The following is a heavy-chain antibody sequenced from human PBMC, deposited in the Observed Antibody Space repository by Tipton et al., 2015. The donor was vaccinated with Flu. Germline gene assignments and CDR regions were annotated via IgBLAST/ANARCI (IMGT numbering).Heavy chain of an antibody. J-gene: IGHJ4*02. CDR3: ATLTGDDY. CDR1: GFTFSAYA. CDR2: ISSRGDAI. D-gene: IGHD7-27*01. Sequence: SLRLSCAASGFTFSAYAMSWVRQAPGKGLEWVSYISSRGDAISYADSVRGRFTISRDNTKKSLYLQLNSLRAEDTAIYYCATLTGDDYWGQGILVTVSS. V-gene: IGHV3-48*03.